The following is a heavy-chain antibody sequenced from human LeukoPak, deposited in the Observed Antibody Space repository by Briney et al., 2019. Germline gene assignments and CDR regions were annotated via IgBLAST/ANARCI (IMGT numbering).Heavy chain of an antibody. CDR1: GFTFSSYS. V-gene: IGHV3-21*01. CDR2: ISSSSSYI. D-gene: IGHD4-17*01. Sequence: GGSLRLSCAASGFTFSSYSMNWVRQAPGKGLEWVSSISSSSSYIYYADSVKGRFTISRDNAKNSLYLQMNSLRAEDTAVYYCARGVFLMTTVTTGHPYWGQGTLVTVSS. CDR3: ARGVFLMTTVTTGHPY. J-gene: IGHJ4*02.